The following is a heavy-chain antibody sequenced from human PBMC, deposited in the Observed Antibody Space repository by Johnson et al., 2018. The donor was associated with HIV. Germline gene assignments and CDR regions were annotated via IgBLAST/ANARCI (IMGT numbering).Heavy chain of an antibody. J-gene: IGHJ3*02. Sequence: VLLVESGGDLVQPGGSLRLSCAASGFTFDDYGMSWVRQAPGKGLEWVSGINWNGGSTGDADYVKGRFTISRDNAKNSLYLQMNSLRAEDTALYYCAKDNKGFGELLDAFDIWGQGTMVTVSS. D-gene: IGHD3-10*01. CDR3: AKDNKGFGELLDAFDI. V-gene: IGHV3-20*04. CDR1: GFTFDDYG. CDR2: INWNGGST.